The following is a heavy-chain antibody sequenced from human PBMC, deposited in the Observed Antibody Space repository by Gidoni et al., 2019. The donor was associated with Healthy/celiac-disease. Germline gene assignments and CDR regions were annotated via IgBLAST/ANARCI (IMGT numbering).Heavy chain of an antibody. D-gene: IGHD3-10*01. CDR1: GSTFSSYT. CDR2: IIPIFGIA. Sequence: QVQLVQSGAEVKKPGSSVKVSCKASGSTFSSYTIRWVRQAPGQGLELMGRIIPIFGIANYAQKFQGRVTITADKSTSTAYMELSSLRSEDTAVYYCARGAPYYYGSGSYSLYYGMDVWGQGTTVTVSS. J-gene: IGHJ6*02. CDR3: ARGAPYYYGSGSYSLYYGMDV. V-gene: IGHV1-69*02.